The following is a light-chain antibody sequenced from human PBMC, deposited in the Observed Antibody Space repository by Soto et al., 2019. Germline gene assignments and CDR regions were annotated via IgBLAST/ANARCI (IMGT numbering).Light chain of an antibody. CDR2: LNSDGSH. CDR3: QTWGTGIQV. Sequence: QLVLTQSPSASASLGASVKLTCTLSSGHSSYAIAWHQQQPEKGPRYLMKLNSDGSHSKGDGLPDRFSGSSSGAERYLTISSLQCEDEADYYCQTWGTGIQVFGGGTKLTVL. J-gene: IGLJ3*02. CDR1: SGHSSYA. V-gene: IGLV4-69*01.